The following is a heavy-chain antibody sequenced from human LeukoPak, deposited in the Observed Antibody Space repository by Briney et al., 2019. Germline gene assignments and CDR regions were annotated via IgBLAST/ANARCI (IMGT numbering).Heavy chain of an antibody. CDR1: GFTLSNYG. Sequence: GGSLRLSCAASGFTLSNYGMSWVRQAPGKGLEWVAGISDSGGRTSYADSVKGRFTISRDNPKNTLYLQMNSLRAEDTAVYFCAKRGVVIRVILVGFHKEAYYFDSWGQGALVTVSS. V-gene: IGHV3-23*01. CDR3: AKRGVVIRVILVGFHKEAYYFDS. J-gene: IGHJ4*02. CDR2: ISDSGGRT. D-gene: IGHD3-22*01.